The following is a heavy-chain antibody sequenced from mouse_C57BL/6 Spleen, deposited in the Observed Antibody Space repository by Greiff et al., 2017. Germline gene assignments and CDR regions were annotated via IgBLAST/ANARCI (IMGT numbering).Heavy chain of an antibody. Sequence: VQLQQSGAELVRPGASVTLSCTASGFNIQDDYMHWVKQRPEQGLEWIGWIDPENGDTEYASKFQGKATITADTSSNTAYLQLSSLTSENTAVYYCTTITTFDYWGQGTTLTVSS. CDR2: IDPENGDT. V-gene: IGHV14-4*01. D-gene: IGHD1-1*01. CDR3: TTITTFDY. J-gene: IGHJ2*01. CDR1: GFNIQDDY.